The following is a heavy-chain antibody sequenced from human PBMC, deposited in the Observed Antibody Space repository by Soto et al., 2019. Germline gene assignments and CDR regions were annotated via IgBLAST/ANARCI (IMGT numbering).Heavy chain of an antibody. CDR2: MNPNSGNT. D-gene: IGHD3-22*01. CDR3: ARAPYDSTGSSPPGIYYYYDMDC. CDR1: GYTFTDYY. V-gene: IGHV1-8*02. J-gene: IGHJ6*02. Sequence: AAVKVSCTASGYTFTDYYVHWVRQATGQGLEWMGWMNPNSGNTGYAQKFQGRVTMTRNTSISTAYMELSSLRSDDTAVYYCARAPYDSTGSSPPGIYYYYDMDCCAQAPTVTLCS.